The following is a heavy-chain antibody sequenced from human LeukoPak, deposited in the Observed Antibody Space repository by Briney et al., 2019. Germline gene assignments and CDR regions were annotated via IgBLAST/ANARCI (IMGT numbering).Heavy chain of an antibody. V-gene: IGHV3-7*03. Sequence: GGSLRLSCAASGFTFSSLWMGWLRQAPGKGQEWVANIKPDGSDTYYVDSVKDRFTISRDNAKNSLYLQMNSLRVEDTAIYYCAGISRGELPTFWGQGTLVIVSS. CDR2: IKPDGSDT. CDR3: AGISRGELPTF. D-gene: IGHD1-7*01. J-gene: IGHJ4*02. CDR1: GFTFSSLW.